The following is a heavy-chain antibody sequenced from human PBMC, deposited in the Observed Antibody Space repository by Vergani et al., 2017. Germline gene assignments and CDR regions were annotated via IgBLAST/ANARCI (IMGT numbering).Heavy chain of an antibody. CDR1: GFTVSSNY. D-gene: IGHD5-12*01. CDR2: IYSGGST. CDR3: TVATGYYYYMDV. Sequence: VQLVESGGGVVQPGRSLRLSCAASGFTVSSNYMSWVRQAPGKGLEWVSVIYSGGSTYYADSVKGRFTISRDNSKNTLYLQMNSLRAEDTAVYYCTVATGYYYYMDVWGKGTTVTVSS. J-gene: IGHJ6*03. V-gene: IGHV3-53*01.